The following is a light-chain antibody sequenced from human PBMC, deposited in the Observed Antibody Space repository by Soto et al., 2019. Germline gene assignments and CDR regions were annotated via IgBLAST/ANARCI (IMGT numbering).Light chain of an antibody. CDR3: QQYNNWPLT. V-gene: IGKV1-5*03. CDR2: KAS. J-gene: IGKJ4*01. Sequence: DIQMTQSPSTLSGSVGDRVTITCRASQTISSWLAWYQQKPGKAPKLLIYKASTLKSGVPSRFSGSGSGTEFTLTISSLQPEDFATYYCQQYNNWPLTFGGGTKVDIK. CDR1: QTISSW.